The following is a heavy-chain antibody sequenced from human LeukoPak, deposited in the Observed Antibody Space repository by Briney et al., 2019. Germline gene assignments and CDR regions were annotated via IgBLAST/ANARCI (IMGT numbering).Heavy chain of an antibody. V-gene: IGHV4-59*01. D-gene: IGHD3-10*01. CDR1: GVXISGYY. CDR3: ARDSPMVRGLIGYFDL. CDR2: IYYSGSS. J-gene: IGHJ2*01. Sequence: SETLSLTCTVSGVXISGYYWSWIRQPPGKGLEWIGSIYYSGSSNYNPSVKSRVTISLDTSKNQFALNLTSVTAADTAEYYCARDSPMVRGLIGYFDLWGRGTLVTVSS.